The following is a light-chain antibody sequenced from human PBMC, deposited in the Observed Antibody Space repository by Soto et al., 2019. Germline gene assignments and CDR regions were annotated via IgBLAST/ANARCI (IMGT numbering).Light chain of an antibody. J-gene: IGLJ2*01. Sequence: QSVLTQPPSVSGAPGQKVTISCSGSSSNIGKNYVAWYQRLPGTAPKHLIYDNNERSSGIPDRFSGSKSGTSATLGIAGLQTGDEADYYCGTWDTSLSDVVFGGGTKVTVL. CDR1: SSNIGKNY. V-gene: IGLV1-51*01. CDR3: GTWDTSLSDVV. CDR2: DNN.